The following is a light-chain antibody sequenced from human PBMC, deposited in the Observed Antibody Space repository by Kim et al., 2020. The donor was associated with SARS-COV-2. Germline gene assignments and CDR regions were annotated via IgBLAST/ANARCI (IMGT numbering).Light chain of an antibody. CDR2: EAS. CDR1: QSVRNS. V-gene: IGKV3-15*01. CDR3: QQYNDWPPLT. J-gene: IGKJ4*01. Sequence: VSLGERVTLSCRASQSVRNSLAWHQQKPGQAPRLLIYEASTRATGISDRFSGSGSGTEFTLSISSLQSGDFAVYYCQQYNDWPPLTFGGGTKVDIK.